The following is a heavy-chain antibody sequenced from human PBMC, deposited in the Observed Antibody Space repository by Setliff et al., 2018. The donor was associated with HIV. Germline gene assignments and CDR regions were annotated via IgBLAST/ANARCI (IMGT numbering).Heavy chain of an antibody. CDR2: IYHSGST. CDR1: DASINSNNYY. V-gene: IGHV4-39*07. J-gene: IGHJ4*02. D-gene: IGHD6-13*01. CDR3: ARVARGGHSSRWYYFDY. Sequence: PSETLSLTCSISDASINSNNYYWVWIRQTPGKGLEWIGSIYHSGSTYYNPSLKSRVTISVDTSKNQFSLKVSSVTAADTAVYYCARVARGGHSSRWYYFDYWGQGTLVTVSS.